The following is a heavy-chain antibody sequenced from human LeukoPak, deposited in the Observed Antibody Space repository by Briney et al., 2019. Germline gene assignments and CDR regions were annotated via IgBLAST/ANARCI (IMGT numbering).Heavy chain of an antibody. CDR3: ARGGQWGHLSGFDP. CDR1: GFTFSSYA. J-gene: IGHJ5*02. CDR2: ISYDGSNK. V-gene: IGHV3-30*04. D-gene: IGHD2-8*01. Sequence: PGGSLRLSCAASGFTFSSYAMHWVRQAPGKGLEWVAVISYDGSNKYYADSVKGRFTISRDNSKDTLYLQMNSLRAEDTAVYYCARGGQWGHLSGFDPWGQGTLVTVSS.